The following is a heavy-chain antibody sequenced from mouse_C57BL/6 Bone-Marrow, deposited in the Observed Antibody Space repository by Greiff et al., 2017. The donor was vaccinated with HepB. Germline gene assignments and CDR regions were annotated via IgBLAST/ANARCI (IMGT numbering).Heavy chain of an antibody. CDR2: IRSKSNNYAT. CDR3: VRHGGLRRGFDY. CDR1: GFSFNTYA. J-gene: IGHJ2*01. D-gene: IGHD2-4*01. Sequence: EVKLVESGGGLVQPKGSLKLSCAASGFSFNTYAMNWVRPAPGKGLEWVARIRSKSNNYATYYADSVKDRFTISRDDSESMLYLQMNNLKTEDTAMYYCVRHGGLRRGFDYWGQGTTLTVSS. V-gene: IGHV10-1*01.